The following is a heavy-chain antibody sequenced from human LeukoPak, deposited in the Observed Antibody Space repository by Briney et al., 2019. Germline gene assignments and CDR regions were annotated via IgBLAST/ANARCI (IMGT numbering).Heavy chain of an antibody. CDR1: GGSFSGYD. CDR2: INDGGDT. J-gene: IGHJ6*03. D-gene: IGHD5-24*01. Sequence: PSETLSLTCGVYGGSFSGYDWSWVRQPPGKGLEWIGEINDGGDTNYNPSLKSRVTMSVDTSKNHFSLEVRSMTAADTAVYYCERGLGWKVATMGLFFMDVWGEGTTVTVSS. CDR3: ERGLGWKVATMGLFFMDV. V-gene: IGHV4-34*01.